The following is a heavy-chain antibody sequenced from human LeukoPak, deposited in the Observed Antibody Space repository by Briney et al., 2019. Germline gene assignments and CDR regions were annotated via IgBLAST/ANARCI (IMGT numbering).Heavy chain of an antibody. CDR2: ISYDGSNK. V-gene: IGHV3-30*18. D-gene: IGHD3-16*01. Sequence: PGGSLRLSCAASGFTFSSYGMHWVRQAPGKGLEWVAVISYDGSNKYCADSVKGRFTISRDNSKNTLYLQMDSLRTEDTAVYYCVKGGVGRYFYYGVDVWGQGTTVTVSS. CDR3: VKGGVGRYFYYGVDV. CDR1: GFTFSSYG. J-gene: IGHJ6*02.